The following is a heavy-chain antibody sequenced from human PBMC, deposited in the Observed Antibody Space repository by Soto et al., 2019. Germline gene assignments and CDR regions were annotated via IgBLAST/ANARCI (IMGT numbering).Heavy chain of an antibody. CDR3: ASRSGSYHGYDYYGMDV. CDR2: MNPNSGNT. Sequence: ASVKVSCKASGYTFTSYDINWVRQATGQGLEWMGWMNPNSGNTGYAQKFQGRVTMTRNTSISTAYMELSSLRSEDTAVYYCASRSGSYHGYDYYGMDVWGQGTTVTVSS. CDR1: GYTFTSYD. V-gene: IGHV1-8*01. D-gene: IGHD1-26*01. J-gene: IGHJ6*02.